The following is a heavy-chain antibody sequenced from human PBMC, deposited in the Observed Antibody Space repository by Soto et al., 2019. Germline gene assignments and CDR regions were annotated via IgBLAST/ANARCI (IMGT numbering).Heavy chain of an antibody. CDR1: GYTFTSYD. J-gene: IGHJ5*02. V-gene: IGHV1-8*01. CDR3: ARSEERRITIFGVVIIFWFDP. Sequence: GASVKVSCKASGYTFTSYDVNWVRQATGQGLEWMGWMNPNSGNTGYAQKFQGRVTMTRNTSISTAYMELSSLRSEDTAVYYCARSEERRITIFGVVIIFWFDPWGLGTLVTVSS. CDR2: MNPNSGNT. D-gene: IGHD3-3*01.